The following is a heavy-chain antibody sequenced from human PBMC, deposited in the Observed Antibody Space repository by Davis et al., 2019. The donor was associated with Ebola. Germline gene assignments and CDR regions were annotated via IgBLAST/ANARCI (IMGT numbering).Heavy chain of an antibody. CDR1: GFTFSSYS. J-gene: IGHJ3*02. D-gene: IGHD3-22*01. CDR2: ISSSSSYI. Sequence: PGGSLRLSCAASGFTFSSYSMNWVRQAPGKGLEWVSSISSSSSYIYYADSVKGRFTISRDNAKNSLYLQMNSLRAEDTAVYYCARELDYYDSSGYYVHAFDIWGQGTMVTVSS. CDR3: ARELDYYDSSGYYVHAFDI. V-gene: IGHV3-21*01.